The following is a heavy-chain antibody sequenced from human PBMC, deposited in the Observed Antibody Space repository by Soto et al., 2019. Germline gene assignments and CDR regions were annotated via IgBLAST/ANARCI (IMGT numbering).Heavy chain of an antibody. CDR1: GFTFSNYA. Sequence: GGSLRLSCAAPGFTFSNYAMSWVRQAPGKGLEWVSTISGNGGSTYYADSVKGRFTISRDNSKNMLFLQINSLRDDDSAVYYCAKRPASIITFDYWGQGTPVTVSS. J-gene: IGHJ4*02. V-gene: IGHV3-23*01. CDR2: ISGNGGST. D-gene: IGHD2-2*01. CDR3: AKRPASIITFDY.